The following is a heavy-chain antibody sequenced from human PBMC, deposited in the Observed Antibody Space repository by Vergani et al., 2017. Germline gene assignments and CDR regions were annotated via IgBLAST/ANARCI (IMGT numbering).Heavy chain of an antibody. V-gene: IGHV5-10-1*01. J-gene: IGHJ5*02. CDR3: ARHGARNVLRYFDWQFGKNCFDP. D-gene: IGHD3-9*01. CDR1: GYSFTSDW. CDR2: IDPSDSYP. Sequence: EVQLVQSGAEVKKPGESLKISCKGSGYSFTSDWISWVRQMPGKGLEWMGRIDPSDSYPNYSPSFQGQVTISADKSISPAYLQWSSLKAPDTAMYYCARHGARNVLRYFDWQFGKNCFDPWGQGTLVTVSS.